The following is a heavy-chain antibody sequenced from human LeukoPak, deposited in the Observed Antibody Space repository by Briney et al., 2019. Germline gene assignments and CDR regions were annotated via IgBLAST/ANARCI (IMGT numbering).Heavy chain of an antibody. D-gene: IGHD3-10*01. CDR1: GYSISSGYY. CDR3: ARGRGEGRGIAMIRGVRAPSYNWFDP. J-gene: IGHJ5*02. V-gene: IGHV4-38-2*02. CDR2: IYHSGRT. Sequence: SETLSLTCTVSGYSISSGYYWGWIRQPPGKGLEWIGSIYHSGRTFYNPSLKSRVTISVDTSKNQFSLKLSSVTAADMAVYYCARGRGEGRGIAMIRGVRAPSYNWFDPWGHGTLVTVSS.